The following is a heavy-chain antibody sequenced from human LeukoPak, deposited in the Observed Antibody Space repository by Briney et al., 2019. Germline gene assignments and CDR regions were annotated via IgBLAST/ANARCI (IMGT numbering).Heavy chain of an antibody. CDR1: GYTFAGYY. J-gene: IGHJ4*02. CDR3: ARGQRCSSTSGYTVDY. CDR2: INPNSGGT. D-gene: IGHD2-2*02. V-gene: IGHV1-2*02. Sequence: ASVKVSCKASGYTFAGYYMHWVRQAPGQGLEWMGWINPNSGGTNYAQKFQGRVTMTRDTSISTAYMELSRLRSDDTAVYYCARGQRCSSTSGYTVDYWGQGTLVTVSS.